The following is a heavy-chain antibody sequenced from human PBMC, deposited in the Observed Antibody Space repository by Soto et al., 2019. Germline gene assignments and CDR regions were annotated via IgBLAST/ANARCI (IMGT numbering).Heavy chain of an antibody. D-gene: IGHD4-17*01. CDR2: INHSGST. CDR1: GGSFSGYY. CDR3: ARGGYGDRNFDY. J-gene: IGHJ4*02. V-gene: IGHV4-34*01. Sequence: SETLSLTCAVYGGSFSGYYWSWIRQPPGKGLEWIGEINHSGSTNYNPSLKSRVTISVDTSKNQFSLKLSSVTAADTAVYYCARGGYGDRNFDYWGQGTLVTVSS.